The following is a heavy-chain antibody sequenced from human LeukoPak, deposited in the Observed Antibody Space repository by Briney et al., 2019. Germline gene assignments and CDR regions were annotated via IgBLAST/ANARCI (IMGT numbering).Heavy chain of an antibody. D-gene: IGHD6-13*01. CDR3: AREVVAAAGTVDY. V-gene: IGHV4-39*07. Sequence: SETLSLTCTVSGGSISSSTYYWGWIRQPPGKGLEWIGSIYYSGSTNYNPSLKSRVTISVDTSKNQFSLKLSSVTAADTAVYYCAREVVAAAGTVDYWGQGTLVIVSS. CDR1: GGSISSSTYY. CDR2: IYYSGST. J-gene: IGHJ4*02.